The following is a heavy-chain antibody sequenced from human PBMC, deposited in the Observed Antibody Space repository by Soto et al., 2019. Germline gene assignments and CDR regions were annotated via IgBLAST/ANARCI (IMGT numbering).Heavy chain of an antibody. V-gene: IGHV4-61*01. Sequence: SETLSLTCTVSGGSVSSGSYYWSWIRQPPGKGLEWIGYIYYSGSTNYNPSLKSRVTISVDTSKNQFSLKLSSVTAADTAVYYCARVGGFGATTIDDWGQGTLVTVSS. CDR3: ARVGGFGATTIDD. J-gene: IGHJ4*02. CDR1: GGSVSSGSYY. D-gene: IGHD3-10*01. CDR2: IYYSGST.